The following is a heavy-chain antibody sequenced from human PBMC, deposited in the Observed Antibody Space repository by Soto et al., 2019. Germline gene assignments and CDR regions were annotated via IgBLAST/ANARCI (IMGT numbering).Heavy chain of an antibody. Sequence: PGGSLRLSCAASGFTFSSYGMHWVRQAPGKGLEWVAVISYDGSNKYYADSVKGRFTISRDNSKNTLYLQMNSLRAEDTAVYYCAKDGMRANIVVVPAAQTHYYYYYYMDVWGKGTTVTVSS. J-gene: IGHJ6*03. CDR1: GFTFSSYG. CDR2: ISYDGSNK. V-gene: IGHV3-30*18. D-gene: IGHD2-2*01. CDR3: AKDGMRANIVVVPAAQTHYYYYYYMDV.